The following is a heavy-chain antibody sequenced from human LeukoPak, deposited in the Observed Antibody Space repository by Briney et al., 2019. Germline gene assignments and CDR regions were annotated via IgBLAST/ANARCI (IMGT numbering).Heavy chain of an antibody. CDR3: ARGVVKVKRLGYYYYYMAV. V-gene: IGHV4-34*01. D-gene: IGHD3-16*02. CDR1: GGSFSGYY. Sequence: NASETLSLTCAVYGGSFSGYYWGWIRQPPGKGLGWIGEINHSGSTNYNPSLKSRVTISVETSQTQSSLKLSSVTAADTAVYYCARGVVKVKRLGYYYYYMAVCSKPTTVTVSS. J-gene: IGHJ6*03. CDR2: INHSGST.